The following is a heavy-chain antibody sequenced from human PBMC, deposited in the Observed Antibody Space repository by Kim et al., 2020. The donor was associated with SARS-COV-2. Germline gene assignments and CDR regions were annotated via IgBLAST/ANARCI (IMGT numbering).Heavy chain of an antibody. D-gene: IGHD2-21*02. Sequence: YTSSLKSRVTIAVDTSKNQFSLKLNSLSAADTAVYYCARHNGDSLYYFDFWGQGTLVTVSS. CDR3: ARHNGDSLYYFDF. J-gene: IGHJ4*02. V-gene: IGHV4-59*08.